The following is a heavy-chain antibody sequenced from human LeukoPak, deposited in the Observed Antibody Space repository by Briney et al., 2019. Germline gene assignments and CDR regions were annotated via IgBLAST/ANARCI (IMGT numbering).Heavy chain of an antibody. CDR3: ARAGAAYYDSSGYHGSAFDI. CDR2: INTNTGNP. J-gene: IGHJ3*02. Sequence: ASVTVSCKASGYTFTSYAMNWVRQAPGQGLEWMGWINTNTGNPTYAQGFTGRFVFSLDTSVSTAYLQISSLKAEDTAVYYCARAGAAYYDSSGYHGSAFDIWGQGTMVTVSS. D-gene: IGHD3-22*01. V-gene: IGHV7-4-1*02. CDR1: GYTFTSYA.